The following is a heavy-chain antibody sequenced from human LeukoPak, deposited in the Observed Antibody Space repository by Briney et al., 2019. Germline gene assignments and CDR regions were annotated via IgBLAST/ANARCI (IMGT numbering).Heavy chain of an antibody. V-gene: IGHV4-59*01. D-gene: IGHD6-13*01. Sequence: PSETLSLTCTVSGGSISSYYWSWIRQPPGKGLEWIGYIYYSGSTNYNPSLKSRVTISVDTSKNQFSLKLSSVTAADTAVYYCARVCPLSSSWYWDYYYYMDVWGKGTTVTVSS. CDR3: ARVCPLSSSWYWDYYYYMDV. CDR1: GGSISSYY. J-gene: IGHJ6*03. CDR2: IYYSGST.